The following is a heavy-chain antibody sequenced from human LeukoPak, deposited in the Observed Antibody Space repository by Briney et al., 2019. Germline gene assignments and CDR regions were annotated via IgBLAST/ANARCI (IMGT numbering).Heavy chain of an antibody. CDR1: GGSFSGYY. D-gene: IGHD3-10*01. CDR3: ARGKFETVRGFLYHYYGMDV. Sequence: PSETLSLTCAVYGGSFSGYYWSWIRQPPGKGLEWTGEISHSGSTNYNPSLKSRVTISINTSKNQFSLKLSSVTAADTALFYCARGKFETVRGFLYHYYGMDVWGQGTTVTVPS. J-gene: IGHJ6*02. CDR2: ISHSGST. V-gene: IGHV4-34*01.